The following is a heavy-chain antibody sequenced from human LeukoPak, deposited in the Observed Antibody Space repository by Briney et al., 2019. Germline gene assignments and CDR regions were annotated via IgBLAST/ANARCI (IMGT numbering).Heavy chain of an antibody. Sequence: ASVKVSCKVSGYTLTELSMHWVRQAPGQGLEWMGWINPNSGGTNYAQKFQGRVTMTRDTSISTAYMELSRLRSDDTAVYYCARLPSDYWGQGTLVTVSS. J-gene: IGHJ4*02. V-gene: IGHV1-2*02. CDR3: ARLPSDY. CDR2: INPNSGGT. CDR1: GYTLTELS.